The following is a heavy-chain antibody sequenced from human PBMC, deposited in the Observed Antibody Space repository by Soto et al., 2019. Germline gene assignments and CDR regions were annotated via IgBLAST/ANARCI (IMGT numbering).Heavy chain of an antibody. J-gene: IGHJ4*02. V-gene: IGHV4-59*08. CDR3: AKHIGRGRRPPSSFDY. CDR1: GGSINSFY. D-gene: IGHD1-26*01. CDR2: IYYSGST. Sequence: SETLSLTCTVSGGSINSFYWSWIRQPPGKGLEWIGYIYYSGSTNYNPSLKSRVTMSVDTSKNKFSLMLYSVTAADTAIYYCAKHIGRGRRPPSSFDYWGQGIPVTGSS.